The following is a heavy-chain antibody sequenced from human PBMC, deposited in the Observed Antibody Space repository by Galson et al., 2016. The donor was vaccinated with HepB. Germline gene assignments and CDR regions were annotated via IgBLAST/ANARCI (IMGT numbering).Heavy chain of an antibody. V-gene: IGHV3-NL1*01. CDR3: AKGRGAGYSGCEWNFDY. Sequence: SLRLSCAVSGFVFSSYGMHWVRQTPGKGLEWVSSIDTSDSTTSYADSEGRFTISRDNSKNTLYLQMYSLRAEDTAVYYCAKGRGAGYSGCEWNFDYWGQGSLVTVSS. D-gene: IGHD5-12*01. J-gene: IGHJ4*02. CDR2: IDTSDSTT. CDR1: GFVFSSYG.